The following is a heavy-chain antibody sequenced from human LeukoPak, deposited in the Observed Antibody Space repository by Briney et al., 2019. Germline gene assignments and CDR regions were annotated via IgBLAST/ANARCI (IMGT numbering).Heavy chain of an antibody. CDR1: GYTFTSFW. V-gene: IGHV1-46*01. J-gene: IGHJ5*02. CDR2: INPSDGST. Sequence: ASVTVSCMASGYTFTSFWIQWVRQAPGQGLEWMGLINPSDGSTTYTHRFQGRVTVTRDTSTSTVYMDLSSLRSEDTAVYYCARAPRDSSTMLDRWGQGTLVTVSS. D-gene: IGHD6-13*01. CDR3: ARAPRDSSTMLDR.